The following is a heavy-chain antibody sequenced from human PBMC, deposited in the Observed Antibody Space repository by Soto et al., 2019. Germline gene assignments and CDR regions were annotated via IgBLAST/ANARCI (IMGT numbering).Heavy chain of an antibody. V-gene: IGHV4-31*03. Sequence: PSEPRSLTCTVCGECISSGGYYYSWIRKHPGKGLEWIGYIYYSGSTYYNPSLKSRVTISVDTSKNQFSLKLSSVTAADTAVYYXAREPTVTPYWYFDLWGRGTLVTVSS. CDR3: AREPTVTPYWYFDL. CDR1: GECISSGGYY. J-gene: IGHJ2*01. CDR2: IYYSGST. D-gene: IGHD4-17*01.